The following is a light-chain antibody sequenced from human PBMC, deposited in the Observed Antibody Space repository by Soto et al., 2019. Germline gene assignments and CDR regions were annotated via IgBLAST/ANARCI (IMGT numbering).Light chain of an antibody. Sequence: QSALTQPASVSGSPGQTITISCTGTSSDVGRYNTVSWYQHHPGKAPKLIIYEVTHRPAGISDRFSASKSGNTASLTISGLQAEDEAEYYCNSIRVNHPYVLGSGTKVTV. CDR2: EVT. CDR1: SSDVGRYNT. V-gene: IGLV2-14*01. J-gene: IGLJ1*01. CDR3: NSIRVNHPYV.